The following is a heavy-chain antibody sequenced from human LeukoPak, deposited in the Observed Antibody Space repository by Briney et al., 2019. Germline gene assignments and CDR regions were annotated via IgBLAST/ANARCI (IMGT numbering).Heavy chain of an antibody. V-gene: IGHV1-69*13. CDR1: GGTFSSYA. Sequence: ASVTVSCTASGGTFSSYAISWVRQAPGQGPEWMGGIIPIFGTANYAQKFQGRVTITADESTSTAYMELSSLRSEDTAVYYCARVVVGATFDAFDIWGQGTMVTVSS. CDR3: ARVVVGATFDAFDI. J-gene: IGHJ3*02. CDR2: IIPIFGTA. D-gene: IGHD1-26*01.